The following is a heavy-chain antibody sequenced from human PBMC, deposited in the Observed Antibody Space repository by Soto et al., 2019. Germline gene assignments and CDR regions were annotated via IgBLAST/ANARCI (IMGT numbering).Heavy chain of an antibody. V-gene: IGHV3-30-3*01. CDR3: ARPLWTDDYNWGYFDL. Sequence: QVQLVESGGGVVQPGRSLRLSCAASGFTFSSYAMHWVRQAPGKGLEWVAVISYDGSKKYYARSVKGRFTISRDNSKNTLYLQMNSLRAEDTSVYYCARPLWTDDYNWGYFDLWGRGTLVTVSS. J-gene: IGHJ2*01. D-gene: IGHD4-4*01. CDR1: GFTFSSYA. CDR2: ISYDGSKK.